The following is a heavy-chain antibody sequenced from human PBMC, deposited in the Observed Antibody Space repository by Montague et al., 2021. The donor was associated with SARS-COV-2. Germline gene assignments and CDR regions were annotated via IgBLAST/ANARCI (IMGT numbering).Heavy chain of an antibody. Sequence: SETLSLTCTVSGDSISYFYWSWIRQPAGKGLEWIGRVSASGSTNXXPSLNSRVTMSVDTSKKQFSLRLSPVTAADTAVYYCARDVVAAPGTFDYWGQGTLVTVFS. J-gene: IGHJ4*02. CDR2: VSASGST. CDR1: GDSISYFY. D-gene: IGHD6-13*01. V-gene: IGHV4-4*07. CDR3: ARDVVAAPGTFDY.